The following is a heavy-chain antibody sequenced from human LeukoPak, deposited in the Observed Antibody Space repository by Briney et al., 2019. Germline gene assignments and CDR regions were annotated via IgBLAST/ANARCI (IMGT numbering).Heavy chain of an antibody. Sequence: PGRSLRLSCAASGFTFDDYAMHWVRQAPGKGLEWVSGISWNSGSIGYADSVKGRFTISRDNAKNSLYLQMNSLRAEDTALYYCAKDIGSSDPSSYFDNWGQGTLVTVSS. V-gene: IGHV3-9*01. CDR1: GFTFDDYA. J-gene: IGHJ4*02. CDR2: ISWNSGSI. CDR3: AKDIGSSDPSSYFDN.